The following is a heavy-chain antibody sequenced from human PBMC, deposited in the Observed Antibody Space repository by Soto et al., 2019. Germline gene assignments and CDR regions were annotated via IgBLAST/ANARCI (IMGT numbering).Heavy chain of an antibody. CDR2: IIPIFGTA. CDR1: GGTFSSYA. Sequence: QVQLVQSGAEVKKPGSSVKVSCKASGGTFSSYAISWVRQAPGQGLEWMGGIIPIFGTANYAQKFQGRVTITADESTSTAYMELSSLRSEDTAVYYCARGPWRGITMVRAVPYYFDYWGQGTLVTVSS. V-gene: IGHV1-69*12. CDR3: ARGPWRGITMVRAVPYYFDY. J-gene: IGHJ4*02. D-gene: IGHD3-10*01.